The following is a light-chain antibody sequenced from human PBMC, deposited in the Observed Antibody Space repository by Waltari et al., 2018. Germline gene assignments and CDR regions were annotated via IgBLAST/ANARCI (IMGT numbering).Light chain of an antibody. CDR1: QSVNSN. J-gene: IGKJ3*01. CDR2: GAS. Sequence: EIVMTQSPATLSVSPGERAILSCRASQSVNSNLAWYQQKPGQAPRLLIYGASTRATSIPARFSGSGSGTEFTLTISSLQSEDFAVYYCQQYNNWPRPFGPGTKVDIK. V-gene: IGKV3-15*01. CDR3: QQYNNWPRP.